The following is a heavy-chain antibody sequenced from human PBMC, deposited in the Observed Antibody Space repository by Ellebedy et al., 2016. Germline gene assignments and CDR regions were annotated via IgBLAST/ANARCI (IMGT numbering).Heavy chain of an antibody. CDR3: ARESWESDNDYDY. CDR1: GGSISSVNW. Sequence: SETLSLTCAVSGGSISSVNWWSWVRQPPGKGLEWIGEIHHGGTSNYNPSLKSRVTISVDKSNNQFSLKLSSVTAADTAVYYCARESWESDNDYDYWGQGTLVTVSP. CDR2: IHHGGTS. J-gene: IGHJ4*02. V-gene: IGHV4-4*02. D-gene: IGHD5-12*01.